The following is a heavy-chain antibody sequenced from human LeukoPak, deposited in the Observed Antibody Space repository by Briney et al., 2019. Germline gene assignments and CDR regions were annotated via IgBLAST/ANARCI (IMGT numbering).Heavy chain of an antibody. Sequence: GASVKVSCKAFGYTFTSNYMHWVRQAPGQGPEWMGVISPSGGSTTYAQKFQGRVTLTRDMSTSTDYLELSSLRSEDTAVYYCARGSSGYDWFFDPWGQGTLVTVSS. V-gene: IGHV1-46*01. D-gene: IGHD5-12*01. CDR2: ISPSGGST. CDR1: GYTFTSNY. CDR3: ARGSSGYDWFFDP. J-gene: IGHJ5*02.